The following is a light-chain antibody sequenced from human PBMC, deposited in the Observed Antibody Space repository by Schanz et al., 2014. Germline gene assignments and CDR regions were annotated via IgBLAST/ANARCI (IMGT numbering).Light chain of an antibody. CDR1: SSDIGGYNY. J-gene: IGLJ1*01. CDR3: CSYAGSYYV. CDR2: DVT. Sequence: QSALTQPASVSGSPGQSITISCTGTSSDIGGYNYVSWYQQHPGKAPKLMIFDVTNRPSGVSYRFSGSKSGNTASLTISGLQAEDEADYYCCSYAGSYYVFGTGTKLTVL. V-gene: IGLV2-14*03.